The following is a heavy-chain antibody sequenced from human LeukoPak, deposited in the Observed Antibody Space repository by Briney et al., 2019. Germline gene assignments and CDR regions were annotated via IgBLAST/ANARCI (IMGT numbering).Heavy chain of an antibody. Sequence: SETLSLTCTVSGGSISSYYWSWIRQPPGKGLEWIGYIYYSGSTNYNPSLKGRVTISVDTSKNQFSLKLSSVTAADTAVYYCARIPTNAVPAAHNGFDIWGQGTMLTVSS. J-gene: IGHJ3*02. D-gene: IGHD2-2*01. V-gene: IGHV4-59*08. CDR3: ARIPTNAVPAAHNGFDI. CDR2: IYYSGST. CDR1: GGSISSYY.